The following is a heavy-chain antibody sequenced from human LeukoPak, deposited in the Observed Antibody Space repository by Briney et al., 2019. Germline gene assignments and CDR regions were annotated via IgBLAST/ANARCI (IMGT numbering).Heavy chain of an antibody. J-gene: IGHJ5*02. D-gene: IGHD3-22*01. CDR2: IYYSWST. CDR3: ARDRYYYDSSGYSPFDP. V-gene: IGHV4-59*01. Sequence: SETLSLTCTVSGGSISSYYWSWIRQPPGKGLEWIGYIYYSWSTNYNPSLKSRVTISVDTSKNQFSLKLSSVTAADTAVYYCARDRYYYDSSGYSPFDPWGQGTLVTVSS. CDR1: GGSISSYY.